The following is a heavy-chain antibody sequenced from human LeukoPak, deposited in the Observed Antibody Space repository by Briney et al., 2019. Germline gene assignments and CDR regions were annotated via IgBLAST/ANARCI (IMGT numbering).Heavy chain of an antibody. D-gene: IGHD2-15*01. CDR3: ASYKCSGGSCYLDY. CDR1: GYTFTSYG. J-gene: IGHJ4*02. Sequence: SVKVSCKASGYTFTSYGISWVGQAPGQGLEWVGRIIPIFGTANYAQKFQGRVTITTDESTSTAYMELSSLRSEDTAVYYCASYKCSGGSCYLDYWGQGTLVTVSS. V-gene: IGHV1-69*05. CDR2: IIPIFGTA.